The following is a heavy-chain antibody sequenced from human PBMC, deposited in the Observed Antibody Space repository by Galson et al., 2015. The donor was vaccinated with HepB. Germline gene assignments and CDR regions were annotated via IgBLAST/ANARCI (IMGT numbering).Heavy chain of an antibody. CDR3: VTEGLNSRGWYGEFDY. D-gene: IGHD6-19*01. J-gene: IGHJ4*02. Sequence: SLRLSCATSGFTFNNAWMSWVRQAPGKGLEWVGRIKSVTHGGTTDFAAPVNGRFAISRDESKNTLYLQMNSLQTEDTAMYFCVTEGLNSRGWYGEFDYWGQGTLVTVSS. CDR2: IKSVTHGGTT. CDR1: GFTFNNAW. V-gene: IGHV3-15*01.